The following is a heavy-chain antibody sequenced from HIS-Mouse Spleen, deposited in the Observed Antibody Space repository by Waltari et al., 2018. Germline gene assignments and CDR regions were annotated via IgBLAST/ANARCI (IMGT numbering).Heavy chain of an antibody. CDR1: GGSISSSSYY. CDR2: IYYSGST. J-gene: IGHJ4*02. CDR3: ARLPRLRGSGSNSRFYFDY. V-gene: IGHV4-39*01. Sequence: QLQLQESGPGLVKPSETLSLTCTVPGGSISSSSYYWGWIRQPPGKGLDWIGSIYYSGSTYYNPSLKSRVTISVDTSKNQFSLKLSSVTAADTAVYYCARLPRLRGSGSNSRFYFDYWGQGTLVTVSS. D-gene: IGHD3-10*01.